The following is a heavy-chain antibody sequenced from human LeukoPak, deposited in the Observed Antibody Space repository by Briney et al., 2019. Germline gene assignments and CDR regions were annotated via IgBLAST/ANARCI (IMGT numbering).Heavy chain of an antibody. CDR2: ISSSSSYI. J-gene: IGHJ4*02. V-gene: IGHV3-21*01. D-gene: IGHD2-15*01. CDR1: GFTFSSYS. CDR3: ARGYPDIGYCSGGSCYSVDY. Sequence: GGSLRLSCAASGFTFSSYSMNWVRQAPGKGLEWVSSISSSSSYIYYADPVKGRFTISRDNAKNSLYLQMNSLRAEDTAVYYCARGYPDIGYCSGGSCYSVDYWGQGTLVTVFS.